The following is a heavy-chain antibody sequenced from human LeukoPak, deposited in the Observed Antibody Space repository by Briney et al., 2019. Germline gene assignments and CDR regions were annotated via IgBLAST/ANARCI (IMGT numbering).Heavy chain of an antibody. Sequence: ASVKVSCKVSRYTLTELSMHWVRQAPGKGLEWMGGFDPEDGETIYAQKFQGRVTMTEDTSTDTAYVELSSLRSEDTAVYYCATEILTGYYSFDYWGQGTLVTVSS. CDR1: RYTLTELS. D-gene: IGHD3-9*01. CDR2: FDPEDGET. V-gene: IGHV1-24*01. CDR3: ATEILTGYYSFDY. J-gene: IGHJ4*02.